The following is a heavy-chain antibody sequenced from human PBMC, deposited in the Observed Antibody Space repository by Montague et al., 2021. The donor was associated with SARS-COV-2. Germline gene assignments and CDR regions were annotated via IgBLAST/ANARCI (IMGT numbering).Heavy chain of an antibody. V-gene: IGHV4-4*07. D-gene: IGHD2-15*01. CDR1: GGSISNYY. Sequence: SETLSLTCTVSGGSISNYYWSWTRQPAGKGLEWIGRIYSSGSTNYNPSLKSRISMSVDTSKNQFSLKLSSVTAADTAIYYCARDYSHCSGGSCVFDYWGQGTLVTVSS. CDR2: IYSSGST. J-gene: IGHJ4*02. CDR3: ARDYSHCSGGSCVFDY.